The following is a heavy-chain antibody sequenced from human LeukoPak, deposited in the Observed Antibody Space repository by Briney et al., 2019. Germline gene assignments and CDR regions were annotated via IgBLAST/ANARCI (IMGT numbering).Heavy chain of an antibody. D-gene: IGHD2-15*01. CDR3: AKDLGYCSDGSCLALDY. CDR1: GFTFSSYA. CDR2: ISGSGGST. J-gene: IGHJ4*02. V-gene: IGHV3-23*01. Sequence: GGSLRLSCAASGFTFSSYAMSWVRQAPGKGLEWVSAISGSGGSTYYADSVKGRFTISRDHCKNTLYLQMNSLRAEDTAVYYCAKDLGYCSDGSCLALDYWGQGTLVTVSS.